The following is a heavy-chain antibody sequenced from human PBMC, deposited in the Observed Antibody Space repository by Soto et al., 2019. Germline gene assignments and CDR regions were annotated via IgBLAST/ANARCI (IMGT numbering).Heavy chain of an antibody. V-gene: IGHV1-18*04. CDR3: ARGDSTGSPTGWFDP. D-gene: IGHD6-19*01. Sequence: QVQLVQSGAEVRKPGASVQVSCKASGYTFTRYSINWVRQAPGQGLEWVGWISNYNGDTKYAEKFQGRVTLTTDTFTTTCYMDLRSLTYDDTAMYFCARGDSTGSPTGWFDPWGQGTLVTVLS. CDR2: ISNYNGDT. J-gene: IGHJ5*02. CDR1: GYTFTRYS.